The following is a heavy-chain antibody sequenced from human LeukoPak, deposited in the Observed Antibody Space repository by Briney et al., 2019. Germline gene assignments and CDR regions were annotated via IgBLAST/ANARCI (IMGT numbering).Heavy chain of an antibody. J-gene: IGHJ4*02. D-gene: IGHD5-18*01. CDR3: ASREGAIYSYGYRPPNY. CDR2: INPSGGST. Sequence: ASVKVSCKASGYTFTSYYMHWVRQAPGQGLEWMGIINPSGGSTSYAQKFQGRVTMTRDTSTSTVYMELSSLRSEDTAVYYCASREGAIYSYGYRPPNYWGQGTLVTVSS. V-gene: IGHV1-46*01. CDR1: GYTFTSYY.